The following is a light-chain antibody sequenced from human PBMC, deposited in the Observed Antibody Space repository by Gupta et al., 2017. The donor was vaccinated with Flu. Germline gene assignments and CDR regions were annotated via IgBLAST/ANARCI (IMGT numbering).Light chain of an antibody. V-gene: IGKV1-39*01. CDR3: QQSYGTPYT. CDR2: GAS. CDR1: QSITSN. Sequence: PSSLSAFVGDRVIITCRASQSITSNLNWFQQKPGKAPKLLIYGASNLQSGVPSRFRGSGSGTDFTLTISSLQPEDFATYFCQQSYGTPYTFGQGTKLEIK. J-gene: IGKJ2*01.